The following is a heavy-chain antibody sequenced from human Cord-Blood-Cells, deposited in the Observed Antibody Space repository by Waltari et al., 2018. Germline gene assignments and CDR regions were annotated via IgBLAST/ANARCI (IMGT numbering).Heavy chain of an antibody. J-gene: IGHJ3*02. CDR1: GGSISSSSYY. V-gene: IGHV4-39*01. Sequence: QLQLQESGPGLVKPSETLSLTCTVSGGSISSSSYYWGWIRQPPGKGLEWVGSIYYSGSTSDNPALRGRVTISVETAKNQFSLKLSSGTGADAAVYYCERGDAFDIWGQGTMVTVSS. CDR3: ERGDAFDI. CDR2: IYYSGST.